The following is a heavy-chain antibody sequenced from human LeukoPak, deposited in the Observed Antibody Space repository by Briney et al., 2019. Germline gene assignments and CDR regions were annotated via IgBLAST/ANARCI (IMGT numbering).Heavy chain of an antibody. CDR2: ISSSSYI. J-gene: IGHJ6*03. V-gene: IGHV3-21*04. CDR1: GFTFSSYS. D-gene: IGHD6-13*01. Sequence: PGGSLRLSCAASGFTFSSYSMNWVRQAPGKGLEWVSSISSSSYIYYADSVKGRFTISRDNSKNTLYLQMNSLRAEDTAVYYCAKDHHSSSWYETYYYYYMDVWGKGTTVTVSS. CDR3: AKDHHSSSWYETYYYYYMDV.